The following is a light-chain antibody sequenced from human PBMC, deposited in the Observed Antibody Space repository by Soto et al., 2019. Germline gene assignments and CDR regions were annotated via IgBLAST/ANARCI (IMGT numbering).Light chain of an antibody. CDR1: QSVSNY. V-gene: IGKV3-11*01. Sequence: EIVLTQSPATLSLSPGERATHSCRASQSVSNYLAWYKQKPGQAPRLLIYDASTRATGIPARFSGSGSGTDFTLTFSGLEPEDFAVYFCKQRSNSITFGQGTRLEIK. CDR2: DAS. CDR3: KQRSNSIT. J-gene: IGKJ5*01.